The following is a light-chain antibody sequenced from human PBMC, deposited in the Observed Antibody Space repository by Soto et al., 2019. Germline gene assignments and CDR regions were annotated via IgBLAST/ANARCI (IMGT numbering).Light chain of an antibody. CDR3: QQYGSSPEYT. V-gene: IGKV3-20*01. CDR1: QSVSSSY. Sequence: EIVLTQSPGTLSLSPGERATLSCRASQSVSSSYLAWYQPKPGQAPRLLIYGASSRATGIPDRFSGSGSGTDFPRTISRLEPEDFAVYYCQQYGSSPEYTFGEATKLEIK. J-gene: IGKJ2*01. CDR2: GAS.